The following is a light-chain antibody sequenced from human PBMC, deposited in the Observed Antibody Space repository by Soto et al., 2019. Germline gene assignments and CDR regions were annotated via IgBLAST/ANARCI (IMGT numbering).Light chain of an antibody. CDR3: CSYAGSYTFV. CDR1: SSDIGGYDY. V-gene: IGLV2-11*01. Sequence: QSALTQPASVSGSPGQSITISCTGISSDIGGYDYVSWFQEHPGKAPKLMIYDVSKRPSGVPDRFSGSKSGYTASLTISGLQSEDEADYYCCSYAGSYTFVFGSGTKLTVL. J-gene: IGLJ1*01. CDR2: DVS.